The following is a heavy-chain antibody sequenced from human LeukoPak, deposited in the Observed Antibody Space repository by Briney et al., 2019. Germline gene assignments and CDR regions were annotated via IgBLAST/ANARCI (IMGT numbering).Heavy chain of an antibody. CDR1: GGSISTSSYY. D-gene: IGHD3-22*01. J-gene: IGHJ3*02. CDR3: ATFYYDTRSFDM. Sequence: PSETLSLTCIVSGGSISTSSYYWGWIRQPPEKGLEWIGSIHFGGNTYYSPSLKSRVTISIDTSKKQFSLKLSSVTAADTAVYYCATFYYDTRSFDMWGQGTMVTVSS. V-gene: IGHV4-39*01. CDR2: IHFGGNT.